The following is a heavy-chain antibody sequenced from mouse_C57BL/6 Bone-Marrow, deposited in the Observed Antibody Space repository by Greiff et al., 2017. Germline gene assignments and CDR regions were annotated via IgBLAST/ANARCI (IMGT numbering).Heavy chain of an antibody. CDR1: GYTFTSYW. D-gene: IGHD2-2*01. V-gene: IGHV1-64*01. CDR3: AREGGYPFAY. CDR2: IHPNSGST. Sequence: VQLQQPGAELVKPGASVKLSCKASGYTFTSYWMHWVKQRPGQGLEWIGMIHPNSGSTNYNEKFKSKATLTVDKSSSTAYMQLSSLTSEDAAVYYCAREGGYPFAYWGQGTLVTVSA. J-gene: IGHJ3*01.